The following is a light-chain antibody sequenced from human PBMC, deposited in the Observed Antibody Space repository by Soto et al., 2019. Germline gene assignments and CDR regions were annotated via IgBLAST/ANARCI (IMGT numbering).Light chain of an antibody. CDR1: QSVLYSSNNKNY. J-gene: IGKJ2*01. Sequence: DIVMTQSPDSLAVSLGERATINFKSSQSVLYSSNNKNYLAWYQQRPGQPPRLLIYWASTRESGVPDRFSGSGSGTDFTLTITSLQAEDVAVYYCQQYESTPPTFGQGTKLEI. CDR2: WAS. CDR3: QQYESTPPT. V-gene: IGKV4-1*01.